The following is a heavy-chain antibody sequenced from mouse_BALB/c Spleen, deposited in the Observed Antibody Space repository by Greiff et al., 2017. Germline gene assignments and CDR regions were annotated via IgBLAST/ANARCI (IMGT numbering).Heavy chain of an antibody. CDR3: TREAYDSFAY. J-gene: IGHJ3*01. V-gene: IGHV5-6-4*01. Sequence: EVQLQESGGGLVKPGGSLKLSCAASGFTFSSYTMSWVRQTPEKRLEWVATISSGGSYTYYPDSVKGRFTISRDNAKNTLYLQMSSLKSEDTAMYYCTREAYDSFAYWGQGTLVTVSA. CDR1: GFTFSSYT. CDR2: ISSGGSYT. D-gene: IGHD2-4*01.